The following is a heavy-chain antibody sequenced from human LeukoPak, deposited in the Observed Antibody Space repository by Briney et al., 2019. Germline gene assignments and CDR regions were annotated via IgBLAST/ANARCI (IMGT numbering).Heavy chain of an antibody. CDR2: IYSGGST. CDR1: GFTVSSNY. J-gene: IGHJ4*02. V-gene: IGHV3-53*04. D-gene: IGHD6-19*01. CDR3: ARVIAVAGTPDYFDY. Sequence: GGSLRLSCAASGFTVSSNYMSWVRQAPGKGLEWVSVIYSGGSTYYADSVKGRFTISRHNSKNTLYLQMNSLRAEDTAVYYCARVIAVAGTPDYFDYWGQGTLDTVSS.